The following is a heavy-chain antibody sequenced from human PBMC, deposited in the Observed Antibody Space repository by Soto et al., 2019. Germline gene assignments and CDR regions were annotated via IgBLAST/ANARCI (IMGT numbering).Heavy chain of an antibody. V-gene: IGHV4-61*08. Sequence: SETLSLTCTFSGGSISSGGYYWSWIRQPPGKGLEWIGYIYYSGSTNYTPSLKSRVTISVDTSKNQFSLKLSSVTAADTAVYYCARVYGDYLDYWGQGTLVTVS. CDR1: GGSISSGGYY. J-gene: IGHJ4*02. CDR3: ARVYGDYLDY. CDR2: IYYSGST. D-gene: IGHD4-17*01.